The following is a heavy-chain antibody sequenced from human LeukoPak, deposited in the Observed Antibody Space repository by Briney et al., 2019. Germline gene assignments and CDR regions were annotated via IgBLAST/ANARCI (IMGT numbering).Heavy chain of an antibody. D-gene: IGHD3-3*01. CDR1: GGSFSGYY. J-gene: IGHJ4*02. V-gene: IGHV4-34*01. Sequence: PSETLSLTCAVYGGSFSGYYWSWIRQPPGKGLEWIGEINHSGSTNYNPSLKSRVTISVDTSKNQFSLKLSSVTAADTAVYYCAREDYDFWSGYYPYFDYWGQGTLVTVSS. CDR2: INHSGST. CDR3: AREDYDFWSGYYPYFDY.